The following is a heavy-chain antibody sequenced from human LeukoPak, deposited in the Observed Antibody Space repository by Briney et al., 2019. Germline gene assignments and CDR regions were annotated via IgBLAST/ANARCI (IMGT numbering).Heavy chain of an antibody. CDR1: GGTFSSYA. V-gene: IGHV1-69*05. D-gene: IGHD3-22*01. J-gene: IGHJ3*02. CDR3: ARPSDSSGSDAFDI. Sequence: SVKVSYKASGGTFSSYAISWVRQAPGQGLEWMGGIIPIFGTANYAQKFQGRVTITTDESTSTAYMELSSLRSEDTAVYYCARPSDSSGSDAFDIWGQGTMVTVSS. CDR2: IIPIFGTA.